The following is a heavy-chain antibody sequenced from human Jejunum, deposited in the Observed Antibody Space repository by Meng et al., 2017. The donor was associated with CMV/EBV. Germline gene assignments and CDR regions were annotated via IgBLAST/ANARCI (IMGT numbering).Heavy chain of an antibody. CDR1: AGSILSDNYY. D-gene: IGHD4-11*01. CDR2: IHYSGRI. J-gene: IGHJ4*02. V-gene: IGHV4-39*07. CDR3: ARGVGSIEY. Sequence: SLTCSVSAGSILSDNYYWGWICQPPGKGLEYIANIHYSGRIEYNPSLQSRVTISLDTSKNQFSLKLSSVTAADTAVYYCARGVGSIEYWGRGTLVTV.